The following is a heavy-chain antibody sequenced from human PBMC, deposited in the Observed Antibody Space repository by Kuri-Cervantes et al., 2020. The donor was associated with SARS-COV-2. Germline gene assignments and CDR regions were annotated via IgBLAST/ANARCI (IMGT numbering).Heavy chain of an antibody. CDR3: ARSTSFRRLVVISQGGAFDI. D-gene: IGHD3-22*01. Sequence: ASVKVSCKASGYTFTGYYMHWVRPAPGQGLEWMGWINPNSGGTNYAQKFQGWVTMTRDTSISTVYMELSRLRSDDTALYYCARSTSFRRLVVISQGGAFDIWGQGTMVTVSS. V-gene: IGHV1-2*04. CDR2: INPNSGGT. CDR1: GYTFTGYY. J-gene: IGHJ3*02.